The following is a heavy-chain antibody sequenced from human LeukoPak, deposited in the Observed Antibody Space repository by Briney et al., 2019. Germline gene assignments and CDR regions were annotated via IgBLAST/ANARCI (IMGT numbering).Heavy chain of an antibody. D-gene: IGHD7-27*01. V-gene: IGHV3-11*01. Sequence: GGSLRLSCAVSGFTFSDHYMTWIRQAPGKGLEYISYLSNRGSDIFYADSVKGRFSISGDNAKNSVYLQMNSLRVEDTAMYYCARGHWGLDYWGQGTLVTVSS. J-gene: IGHJ4*02. CDR1: GFTFSDHY. CDR3: ARGHWGLDY. CDR2: LSNRGSDI.